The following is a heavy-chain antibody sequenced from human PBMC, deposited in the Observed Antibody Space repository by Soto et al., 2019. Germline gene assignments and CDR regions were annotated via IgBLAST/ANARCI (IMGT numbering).Heavy chain of an antibody. CDR3: AKWSGFGDL. D-gene: IGHD3-10*01. CDR2: ITRSADLS. V-gene: IGHV3-23*01. CDR1: GFDFSSYS. Sequence: GSLRLSCEASGFDFSSYSITWVRQAPGKGLGYVSGITRSADLSFYADSVRGRFTVSRDNFKNTAYLEMNNLRVEDTAVYYCAKWSGFGDLWGQGTLVTVSS. J-gene: IGHJ4*02.